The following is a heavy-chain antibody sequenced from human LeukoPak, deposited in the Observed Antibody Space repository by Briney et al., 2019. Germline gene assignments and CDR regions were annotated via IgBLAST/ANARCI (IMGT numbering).Heavy chain of an antibody. D-gene: IGHD3-22*01. CDR3: AKDVITMIVVVITGLAFDI. J-gene: IGHJ3*02. CDR2: ISGSGGST. V-gene: IGHV3-23*01. Sequence: SGGSLRLSCAASGFTFSSYAMSWVRQAPGKGLEWVSAISGSGGSTYYADSVKGRFTISRDNSKNTLYLQMNSLRAEDTAVYYCAKDVITMIVVVITGLAFDIWGQGTMVTVSS. CDR1: GFTFSSYA.